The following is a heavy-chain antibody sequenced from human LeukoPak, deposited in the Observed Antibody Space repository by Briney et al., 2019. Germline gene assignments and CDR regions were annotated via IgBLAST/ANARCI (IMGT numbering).Heavy chain of an antibody. D-gene: IGHD2-21*01. CDR2: INGDGSST. CDR1: GFAFSSCW. CDR3: AREIVGTAGAFDI. V-gene: IGHV3-74*01. Sequence: PGGSLRLSCAASGFAFSSCWMHWVRQAPGKGLVWVSRINGDGSSTGYADSVKGRLTISRDNSKNTLYLQMNSLRAEDTAVYYCAREIVGTAGAFDIWGQGTMVTVSS. J-gene: IGHJ3*02.